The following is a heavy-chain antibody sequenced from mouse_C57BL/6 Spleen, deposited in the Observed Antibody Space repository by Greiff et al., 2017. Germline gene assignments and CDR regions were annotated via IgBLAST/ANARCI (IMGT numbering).Heavy chain of an antibody. CDR3: TYYYGSSYLDY. V-gene: IGHV1-5*01. Sequence: EVQLQQSGTVLARPGASVKMSCKTSGYTFTSYWMHWVKQRPGQGLEWIGAIYPGNSDTSYNQKFKGKAKLTAVTSASTAYMELSSLTNEDSAVYYCTYYYGSSYLDYWGQGTTLTVSS. CDR1: GYTFTSYW. CDR2: IYPGNSDT. D-gene: IGHD1-1*01. J-gene: IGHJ2*01.